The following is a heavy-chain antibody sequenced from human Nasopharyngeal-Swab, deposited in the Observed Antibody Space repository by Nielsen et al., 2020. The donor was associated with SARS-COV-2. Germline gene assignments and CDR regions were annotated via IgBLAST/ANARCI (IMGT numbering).Heavy chain of an antibody. CDR2: IWYDGSNK. CDR1: GFTFSTFG. Sequence: GESLKISCAASGFTFSTFGMHWVRQAPGKGLEWVAVIWYDGSNKYYADSVKGRFTISRDNSKNTLYLQMNSLRAEDTAVYYCARGGDIGWFDPWGQGTLVTVSS. D-gene: IGHD5-12*01. V-gene: IGHV3-33*01. CDR3: ARGGDIGWFDP. J-gene: IGHJ5*02.